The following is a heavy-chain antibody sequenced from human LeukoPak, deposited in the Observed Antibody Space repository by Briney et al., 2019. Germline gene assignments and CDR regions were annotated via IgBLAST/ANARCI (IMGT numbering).Heavy chain of an antibody. V-gene: IGHV3-33*01. D-gene: IGHD2-15*01. CDR1: GFTFSNYG. CDR2: IWYDGSIK. J-gene: IGHJ6*02. CDR3: ARYCSGGTCKLGYYYYGMDV. Sequence: PGSSLRLSCAASGFTFSNYGMHWVRQATGKGLEWVAVIWYDGSIKYYADSVKGRFSISRDNSNNTLYLQMHSLRAEDTAVYYCARYCSGGTCKLGYYYYGMDVWGQGTTVTVSS.